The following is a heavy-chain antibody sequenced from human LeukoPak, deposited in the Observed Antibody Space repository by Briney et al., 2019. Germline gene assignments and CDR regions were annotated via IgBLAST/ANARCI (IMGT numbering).Heavy chain of an antibody. V-gene: IGHV4-39*07. J-gene: IGHJ5*02. CDR2: IYYSGST. CDR3: ARGRRTYYDILTGYLPGYNWFDP. CDR1: GGSFSSSGYY. Sequence: SSETLSLTCTVPGGSFSSSGYYWCGIRQPPGKGLEWIGTIYYSGSTYYNPSLKRRVTISVDTSKNQFSLKLSSVTAADTAVYYCARGRRTYYDILTGYLPGYNWFDPWGQGTLVTVSS. D-gene: IGHD3-9*01.